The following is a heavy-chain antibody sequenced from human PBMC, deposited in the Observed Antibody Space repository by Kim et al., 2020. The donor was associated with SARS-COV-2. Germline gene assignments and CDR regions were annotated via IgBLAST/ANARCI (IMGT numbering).Heavy chain of an antibody. V-gene: IGHV1-18*01. CDR2: ISAYNGNT. D-gene: IGHD6-19*01. Sequence: ASVKVSCKASGYTFTSYGISWVRQAPGQGLEWMGWISAYNGNTNYAQKLQGRVTMTTDTSTSTAYMELRSLRSDDTAVYYCAREGGSSGWYYYYGMDVWGQGTTVTVSS. CDR3: AREGGSSGWYYYYGMDV. J-gene: IGHJ6*02. CDR1: GYTFTSYG.